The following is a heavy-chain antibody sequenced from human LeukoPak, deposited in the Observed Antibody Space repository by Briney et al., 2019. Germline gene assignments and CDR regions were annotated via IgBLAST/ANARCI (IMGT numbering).Heavy chain of an antibody. J-gene: IGHJ6*02. Sequence: ASVKVSCKASGYTFTGYYMHWVRQAPGQGLEWMGWINPNSGGTNYAQKFQGWVTMTRDTSISTAYMELSSLRSDDTAVYYCAREGPIEYSSSSEVDSYYYGMDVWGQGTTVTVSS. D-gene: IGHD6-6*01. CDR2: INPNSGGT. CDR1: GYTFTGYY. CDR3: AREGPIEYSSSSEVDSYYYGMDV. V-gene: IGHV1-2*04.